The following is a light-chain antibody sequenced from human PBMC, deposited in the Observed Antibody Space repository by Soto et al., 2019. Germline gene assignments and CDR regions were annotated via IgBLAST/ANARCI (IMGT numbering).Light chain of an antibody. CDR3: QQSSNWWT. V-gene: IGKV3-11*01. CDR2: DAS. J-gene: IGKJ1*01. CDR1: QSVSSY. Sequence: EIVLTQSPATLSLSPGERATLSCRASQSVSSYLAWYQQKHGQAPRLLIYDASNRATGIPARFSGSGSGTDFTLTISSLEPEDFAFYYCQQSSNWWTFGQGTKVEIK.